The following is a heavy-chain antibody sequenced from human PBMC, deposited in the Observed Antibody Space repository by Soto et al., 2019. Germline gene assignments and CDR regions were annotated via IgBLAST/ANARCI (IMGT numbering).Heavy chain of an antibody. D-gene: IGHD3-16*01. Sequence: VSVKVSCKASGYGFSGYYVEWVRQATGQGLEWMGWMNPGSGDTGYAQKFQGRVTMTRDISIATAYMELSSLRSDDTAIYYCARMETFGSLNWFDPWGQGTLVTVSS. CDR1: GYGFSGYY. J-gene: IGHJ5*02. CDR3: ARMETFGSLNWFDP. V-gene: IGHV1-8*02. CDR2: MNPGSGDT.